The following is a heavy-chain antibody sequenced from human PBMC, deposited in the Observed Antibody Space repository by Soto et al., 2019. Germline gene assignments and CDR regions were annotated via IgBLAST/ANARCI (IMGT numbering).Heavy chain of an antibody. CDR3: ASDFSSGYF. CDR1: GVSFSGYY. J-gene: IGHJ4*02. D-gene: IGHD3-3*01. CDR2: INHSGST. V-gene: IGHV4-34*01. Sequence: QVQLQQWGAGLLKPSETLSLTCAVYGVSFSGYYWSWIRQPPGKGLEWIGEINHSGSTNYNPSLKSRVTISGDTSKNKFSLQLSSVTAADTAVYYCASDFSSGYFWGQGTLVTVSS.